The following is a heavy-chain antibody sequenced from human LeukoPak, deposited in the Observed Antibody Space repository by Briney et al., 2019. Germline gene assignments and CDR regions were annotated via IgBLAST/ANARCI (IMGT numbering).Heavy chain of an antibody. V-gene: IGHV4-38-2*02. D-gene: IGHD2-15*01. Sequence: SETLSLTCTVSGYSISSGYYWGWIRQPPGKGLEWIGSIYHSGSTYYNPFLKSRVTISVDTSKNQFSLKLSSVTAADTAVYYCARDGDNWFDPWGQGTLVTVSS. CDR1: GYSISSGYY. CDR3: ARDGDNWFDP. J-gene: IGHJ5*02. CDR2: IYHSGST.